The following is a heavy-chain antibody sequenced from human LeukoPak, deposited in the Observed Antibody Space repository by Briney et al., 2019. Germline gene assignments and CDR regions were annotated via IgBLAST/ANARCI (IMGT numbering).Heavy chain of an antibody. D-gene: IGHD6-19*01. CDR3: ARIVGKYSSGYFGY. J-gene: IGHJ4*02. CDR2: INWNAGSI. V-gene: IGHV3-20*04. Sequence: PGGSLRLSCAAAAFTLDDHGMSCVRQAPGNGLEWVSSINWNAGSIAYADSVKGRFTISRDNTKTHLYLQINSLRPEDTALYSWARIVGKYSSGYFGYSGQGTLVTVSS. CDR1: AFTLDDHG.